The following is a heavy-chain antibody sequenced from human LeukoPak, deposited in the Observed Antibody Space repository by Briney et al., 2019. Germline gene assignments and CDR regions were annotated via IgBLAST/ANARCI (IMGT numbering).Heavy chain of an antibody. CDR3: ARQDSSLDNWFDP. V-gene: IGHV4-39*01. J-gene: IGHJ5*02. Sequence: SETLSLTCTVSGGSINKSIYYWAWIRQPPGKGLEWIGSIYYSGSTYYSPSLKSRVTISVDPSKNQFSLKMNSVTAADTALYFCARQDSSLDNWFDPWGLGTLVTVSS. CDR1: GGSINKSIYY. CDR2: IYYSGST.